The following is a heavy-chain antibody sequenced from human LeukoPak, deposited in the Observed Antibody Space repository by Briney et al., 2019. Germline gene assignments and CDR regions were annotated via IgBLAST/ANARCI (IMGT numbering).Heavy chain of an antibody. J-gene: IGHJ4*02. CDR1: GFTFSSYA. CDR2: ISGSGGST. V-gene: IGHV3-23*01. CDR3: ATDSLKYYFDSSGYC. D-gene: IGHD3-22*01. Sequence: PGGSLRLSCAASGFTFSSYAMSWVRQAPGKGLEWVSAISGSGGSTYYADSVKGRFTISRDNSKNTLYLQMNSLRAEDTAVYYCATDSLKYYFDSSGYCWGQGTLVTVSS.